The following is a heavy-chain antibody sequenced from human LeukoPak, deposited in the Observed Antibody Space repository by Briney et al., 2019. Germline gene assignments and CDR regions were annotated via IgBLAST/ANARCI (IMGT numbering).Heavy chain of an antibody. Sequence: ASVKVSCKASGGTFSSYAISWVRQAPGQGLEWMGWISAYNGNTNYAQKLQGRVTMTTDTSTSTAYMELRSLRSDDTAVYYCARDLYYDILTGYYNYYDYGMDVWGQGTTVTVSS. J-gene: IGHJ6*02. CDR3: ARDLYYDILTGYYNYYDYGMDV. CDR2: ISAYNGNT. V-gene: IGHV1-18*01. D-gene: IGHD3-9*01. CDR1: GGTFSSYA.